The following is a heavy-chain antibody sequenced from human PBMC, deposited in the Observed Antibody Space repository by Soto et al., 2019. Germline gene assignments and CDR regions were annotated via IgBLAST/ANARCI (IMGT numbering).Heavy chain of an antibody. Sequence: PSVKVSCKASGGTFSSYAISWVRQAPGQGLEWMGGIIPIFGTANYAQKFQGRVTITADKSTSTAYMELSSLRSEDTAVYYCAADLWLDTYLFDYWGQGTLVTVSS. CDR1: GGTFSSYA. CDR3: AADLWLDTYLFDY. V-gene: IGHV1-69*06. J-gene: IGHJ4*02. CDR2: IIPIFGTA. D-gene: IGHD3-10*01.